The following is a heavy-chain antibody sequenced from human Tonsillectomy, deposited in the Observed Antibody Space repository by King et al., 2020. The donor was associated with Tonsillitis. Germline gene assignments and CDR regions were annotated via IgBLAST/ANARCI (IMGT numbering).Heavy chain of an antibody. V-gene: IGHV4-59*08. D-gene: IGHD1-14*01. CDR3: ARRNGNPFYYYYYMDV. CDR2: IYNSGST. J-gene: IGHJ6*03. CDR1: GGSISSYY. Sequence: VQLQESGPGLVKPSETLSLTCTVSGGSISSYYWSWIRQPPGKGLEWIGNIYNSGSTKYNPSLKSRVTISVDTSKNQFSLKVSSVTAADTAVYYCARRNGNPFYYYYYMDVWGKGTTVTVSS.